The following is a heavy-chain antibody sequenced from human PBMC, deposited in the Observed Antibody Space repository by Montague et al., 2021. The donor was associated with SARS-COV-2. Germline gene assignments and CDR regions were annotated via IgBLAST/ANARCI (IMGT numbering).Heavy chain of an antibody. CDR1: GLTFSSYR. D-gene: IGHD6-6*01. CDR2: ISSSTNII. Sequence: SLRLSCAASGLTFSSYRVNWVRQAPGKGLEWISYISSSTNIIYYADSVKGRFTISRDNARNSLYLQMNSLRVDDTAVCYCAKDLVLRAARPDALDVWGQGTVVTVSS. J-gene: IGHJ3*01. V-gene: IGHV3-48*04. CDR3: AKDLVLRAARPDALDV.